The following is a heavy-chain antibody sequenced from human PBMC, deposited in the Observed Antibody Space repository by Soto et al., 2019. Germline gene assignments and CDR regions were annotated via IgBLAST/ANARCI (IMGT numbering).Heavy chain of an antibody. Sequence: PSETLSLTCTVSSAPITKYYWGWVRQAPGRGLEWIGFTHHSGYISYSPSLKSRVTMSVDPSKNQVSLKPTSVTAADTAVYYSGSGHNFNNWCFDSWGKGAPVTVSS. D-gene: IGHD1-20*01. J-gene: IGHJ4*02. CDR3: GSGHNFNNWCFDS. CDR1: SAPITKYY. V-gene: IGHV4-4*09. CDR2: THHSGYI.